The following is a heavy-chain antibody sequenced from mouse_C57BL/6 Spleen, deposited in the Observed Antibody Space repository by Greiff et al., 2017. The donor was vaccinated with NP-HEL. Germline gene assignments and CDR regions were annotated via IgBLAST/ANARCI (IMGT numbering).Heavy chain of an antibody. CDR1: GFTFSDYG. V-gene: IGHV5-15*01. CDR2: ISNLAYSI. Sequence: DVQLVESGGGLVQPGGSLKLSCAASGFTFSDYGMAWVRQAPRKGPEWVAFISNLAYSIYYADTVTGRFTISRENAKNTLYLEMSSLRSEDTAMYYCARGPDWYFDVWGTGTTVTVSS. J-gene: IGHJ1*03. CDR3: ARGPDWYFDV.